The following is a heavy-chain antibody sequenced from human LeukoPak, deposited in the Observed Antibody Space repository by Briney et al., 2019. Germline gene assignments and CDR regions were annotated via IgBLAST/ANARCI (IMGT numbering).Heavy chain of an antibody. CDR3: ARAPRLSDAFDI. CDR2: IDHSGYT. Sequence: SETLSLTCTVSGGSINNYYWTWIRQPPGKGLEWIGYIDHSGYTNYNPSLKSRVTISVDTSKNQFSLKLKSVTAADTAVYYCARAPRLSDAFDIWGQGTMVTVSS. J-gene: IGHJ3*02. D-gene: IGHD3-16*02. V-gene: IGHV4-59*12. CDR1: GGSINNYY.